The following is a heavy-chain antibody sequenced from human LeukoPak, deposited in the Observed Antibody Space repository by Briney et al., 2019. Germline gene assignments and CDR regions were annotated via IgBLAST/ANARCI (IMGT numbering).Heavy chain of an antibody. CDR2: IWYDGSSK. CDR3: AKDGDTAMVFDY. V-gene: IGHV3-33*06. J-gene: IGHJ4*02. Sequence: PGRSLRLSCAASGFTFSTYGMHWVRQAPGKGLEWVSFIWYDGSSKYYADSVKGRFTISRDNSKNTLYLQVNSLRAEDTAVYYCAKDGDTAMVFDYWGQGTLVTVSS. D-gene: IGHD5-18*01. CDR1: GFTFSTYG.